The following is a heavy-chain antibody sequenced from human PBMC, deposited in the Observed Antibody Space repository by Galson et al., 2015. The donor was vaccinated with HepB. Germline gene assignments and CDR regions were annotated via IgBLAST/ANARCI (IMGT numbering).Heavy chain of an antibody. CDR2: IIPIFGTA. Sequence: SVKVSCKASGGTFSSYAISWVRQAPGQGLEWMGGIIPIFGTANYAQKFQGRVTITADESTSTAYMELSSLRSEDTAVYYCARSPKRRPTSRIYGSGSYYYGGSKDYYYYYMDVWGKGTTVTVSS. D-gene: IGHD3-10*01. CDR1: GGTFSSYA. V-gene: IGHV1-69*13. J-gene: IGHJ6*03. CDR3: ARSPKRRPTSRIYGSGSYYYGGSKDYYYYYMDV.